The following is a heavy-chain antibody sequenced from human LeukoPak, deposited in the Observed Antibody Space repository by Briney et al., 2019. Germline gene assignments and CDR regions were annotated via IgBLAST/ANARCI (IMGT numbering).Heavy chain of an antibody. CDR1: GGSFSGYY. V-gene: IGHV4-34*01. CDR2: INHSGST. Sequence: SETLSLTCAVYGGSFSGYYWSWIRQPPGKGLEWIGEINHSGSTNYNPSLKSRVTISVDTSENQFSLKLSSVTAADTAVYYCARAVDTAMVGQYYFDYWGQGTLVTVSS. J-gene: IGHJ4*02. CDR3: ARAVDTAMVGQYYFDY. D-gene: IGHD5-18*01.